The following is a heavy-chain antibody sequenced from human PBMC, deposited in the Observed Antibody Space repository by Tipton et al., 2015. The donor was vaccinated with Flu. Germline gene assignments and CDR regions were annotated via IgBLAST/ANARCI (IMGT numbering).Heavy chain of an antibody. Sequence: SLRLSCAASGFTFGNYGTTWVRQAPGKGLEWVSVISGSGGSTYYADSVKGRFTISRDNSRNTLYLQMNSLRAEDTAIYYCAKGRVSDYWGQGTLVTVSS. CDR3: AKGRVSDY. CDR1: GFTFGNYG. J-gene: IGHJ4*02. CDR2: ISGSGGST. D-gene: IGHD4-11*01. V-gene: IGHV3-23*01.